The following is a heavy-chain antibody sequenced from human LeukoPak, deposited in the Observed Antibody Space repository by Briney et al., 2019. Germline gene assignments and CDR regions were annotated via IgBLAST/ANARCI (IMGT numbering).Heavy chain of an antibody. CDR1: GGTFSSYA. D-gene: IGHD5-18*01. CDR2: IIPIFGTA. J-gene: IGHJ4*02. Sequence: GSSVKVSCKASGGTFSSYAISWVRQAPGQGLEWTGGIIPIFGTANYAQKFQGRVTITTDESMSTAYMELSSLRSEDTAVYYCARDGGYRYAYFDYWGQGTLVTVSS. CDR3: ARDGGYRYAYFDY. V-gene: IGHV1-69*05.